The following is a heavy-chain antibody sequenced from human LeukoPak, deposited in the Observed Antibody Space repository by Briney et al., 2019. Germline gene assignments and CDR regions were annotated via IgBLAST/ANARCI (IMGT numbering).Heavy chain of an antibody. CDR2: ISSNGGST. V-gene: IGHV3-64*01. Sequence: GGSLRLSCAASGFTFSSYAMHWVRQAPGKGLEYVSAISSNGGSTYYANSVKGRFTISRDNSKNTLYLQMGSLRAEDMAVYYCARDHDYGDHGGPLDYWGQGTLVTVSS. D-gene: IGHD4-17*01. CDR3: ARDHDYGDHGGPLDY. CDR1: GFTFSSYA. J-gene: IGHJ4*02.